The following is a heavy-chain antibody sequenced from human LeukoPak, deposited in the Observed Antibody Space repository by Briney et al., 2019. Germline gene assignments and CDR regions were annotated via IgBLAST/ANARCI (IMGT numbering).Heavy chain of an antibody. J-gene: IGHJ3*02. CDR1: GYTFISYY. CDR2: INPSGGST. CDR3: ARGLRYFDWLLPRSPAASLEAFDI. Sequence: ASVKVSCKTSGYTFISYYMHWVRQAPGQGLEWLGIINPSGGSTSYAQKFQGRVTMTRDMSTSTVYMELSSLRSEDTAVYYCARGLRYFDWLLPRSPAASLEAFDIWGQGTMVTVSS. D-gene: IGHD3-9*01. V-gene: IGHV1-46*01.